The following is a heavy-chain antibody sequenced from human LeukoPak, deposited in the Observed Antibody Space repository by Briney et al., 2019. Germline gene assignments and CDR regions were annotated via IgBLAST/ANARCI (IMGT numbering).Heavy chain of an antibody. V-gene: IGHV3-23*01. CDR3: AKGGSRLFSHI. D-gene: IGHD3-3*01. CDR2: ISGSGGST. Sequence: GGSLRLSCAASGFTFSDYGMSWVRQAPGKGLEWVSAISGSGGSTYYADSVKGRFTISRDNAKNSLYLQMNSLRAEDTAVYYCAKGGSRLFSHIWGQGTMVTVSS. CDR1: GFTFSDYG. J-gene: IGHJ3*02.